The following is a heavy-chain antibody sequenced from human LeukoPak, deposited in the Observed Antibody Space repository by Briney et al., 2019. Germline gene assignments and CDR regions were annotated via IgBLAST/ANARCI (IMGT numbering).Heavy chain of an antibody. V-gene: IGHV1-2*02. Sequence: GASAKVSCKASGYTFTGYYMHWVRQAPGQGLEWMGWINPNSGGTNYAQKFQGRVTMTRDTSISTAYMELSRLRSDDTAVYYCARVLVQMATIPPFRYWGQGTLVTVSS. CDR1: GYTFTGYY. CDR2: INPNSGGT. D-gene: IGHD5-24*01. CDR3: ARVLVQMATIPPFRY. J-gene: IGHJ4*02.